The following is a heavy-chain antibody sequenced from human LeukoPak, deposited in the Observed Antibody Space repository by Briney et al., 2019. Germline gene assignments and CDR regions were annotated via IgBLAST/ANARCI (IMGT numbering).Heavy chain of an antibody. CDR2: IKQDGSEK. V-gene: IGHV3-7*01. J-gene: IGHJ5*02. CDR1: GFTFSSYW. CDR3: ARDLVSYRRSQRRYWFDP. D-gene: IGHD3-16*02. Sequence: GGSLRLSCAASGFTFSSYWMSWVRQAPGKGLEWVANIKQDGSEKYYVDSVRGRFTISRDNAKNSLYLQMNSLRAEDTAVYYCARDLVSYRRSQRRYWFDPWGQGTLVTVSS.